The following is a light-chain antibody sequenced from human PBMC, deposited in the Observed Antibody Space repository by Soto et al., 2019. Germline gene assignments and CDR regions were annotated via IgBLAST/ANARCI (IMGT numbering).Light chain of an antibody. Sequence: QSVLTQLPSASGSPGQSVTISCTGASSDVGAYIFVSWYQQHPGKAPTLMVYDVNRRPPGVPDRFFGSKSGNTASLTVSGLQAEDEADYYCVSFAGGTYVFGTGTKVTVL. CDR2: DVN. V-gene: IGLV2-8*01. J-gene: IGLJ1*01. CDR3: VSFAGGTYV. CDR1: SSDVGAYIF.